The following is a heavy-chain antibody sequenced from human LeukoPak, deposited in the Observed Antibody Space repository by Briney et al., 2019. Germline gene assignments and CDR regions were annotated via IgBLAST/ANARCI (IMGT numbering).Heavy chain of an antibody. CDR1: GYTFTSYG. Sequence: ASVKVSCKASGYTFTSYGISWVRQAPGQGLEWMGWISAYNGNTNYAQKLQGRVTMTTDTSTSTAFMELRSLRSDDTAVYYCARERDYYDSSGPLGYWGQGTLVTVSS. J-gene: IGHJ4*02. CDR2: ISAYNGNT. V-gene: IGHV1-18*01. D-gene: IGHD3-22*01. CDR3: ARERDYYDSSGPLGY.